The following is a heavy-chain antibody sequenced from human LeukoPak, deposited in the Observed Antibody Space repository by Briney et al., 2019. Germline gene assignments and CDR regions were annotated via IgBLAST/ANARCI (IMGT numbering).Heavy chain of an antibody. CDR1: GFTFSDYW. CDR2: IKQDGTKK. V-gene: IGHV3-7*01. CDR3: ARVGPSNDSTGFDS. J-gene: IGHJ5*01. D-gene: IGHD2-8*01. Sequence: GGSLRLSRAASGFTFSDYWMTWVRQAPGEGLEWVSNIKQDGTKKNYVDSAKGRFTISRDNANSSLYLQMNGLRTEDTSVYYCARVGPSNDSTGFDSWGQGTLVTVSS.